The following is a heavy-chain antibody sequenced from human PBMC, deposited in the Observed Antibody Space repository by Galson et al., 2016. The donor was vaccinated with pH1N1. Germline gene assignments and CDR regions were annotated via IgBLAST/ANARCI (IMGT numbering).Heavy chain of an antibody. CDR3: ARVVTWELGYYFDY. J-gene: IGHJ4*02. CDR1: GGSISSDSYY. D-gene: IGHD1-26*01. CDR2: IYTSGST. Sequence: TLSLTCTVSGGSISSDSYYWSWIRQPAGKGLEWIGYIYTSGSTNYNPSLKSRVTISVDTSKNHFSLNPSSVTAADTAVYYCARVVTWELGYYFDYWGQGTLVTVSS. V-gene: IGHV4-61*09.